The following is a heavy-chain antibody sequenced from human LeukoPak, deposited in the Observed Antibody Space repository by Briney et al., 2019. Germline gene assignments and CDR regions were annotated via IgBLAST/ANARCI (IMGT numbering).Heavy chain of an antibody. D-gene: IGHD3-3*01. CDR1: GGSISSSTYY. Sequence: SETLSLTCTVSGGSISSSTYYWAWVRQPPGKGLEWIGSIYYSGSTYYNPSLKSRVTISVDTSKNQFSLKLSSVTAADTAVYYCARIQAPYYDFWSGYYENYMDVWGKGTTVTVSS. J-gene: IGHJ6*03. CDR2: IYYSGST. V-gene: IGHV4-39*01. CDR3: ARIQAPYYDFWSGYYENYMDV.